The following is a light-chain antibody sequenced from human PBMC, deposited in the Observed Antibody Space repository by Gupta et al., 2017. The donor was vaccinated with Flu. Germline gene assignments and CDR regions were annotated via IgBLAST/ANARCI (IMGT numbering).Light chain of an antibody. V-gene: IGLV2-14*03. CDR3: SSYTTSSTLGV. J-gene: IGLJ2*01. CDR2: DVS. CDR1: RSDLGGYKY. Sequence: RSDLGGYKYVSWYQQHPGKAPKLMIYDVSKRPSWVSNRFSGSKSDNTASLTISGLQAEDEAYYFCSSYTTSSTLGVFGGGTKLTVL.